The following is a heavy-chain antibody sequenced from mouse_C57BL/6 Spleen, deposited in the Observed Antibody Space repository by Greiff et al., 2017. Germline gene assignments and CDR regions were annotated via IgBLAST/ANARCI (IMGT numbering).Heavy chain of an antibody. Sequence: EVKLMESEGGLVQPGSSMKLSCTASGFTFSDYYMAWVRQVPEKGLEWVANINYDGSSTYYLDSLKSRFIISRDNAKNILYLQMSSLKSEDTATYYCARDRGPRAMDYWGQGTSVTVSS. CDR3: ARDRGPRAMDY. V-gene: IGHV5-16*01. J-gene: IGHJ4*01. CDR1: GFTFSDYY. CDR2: INYDGSST.